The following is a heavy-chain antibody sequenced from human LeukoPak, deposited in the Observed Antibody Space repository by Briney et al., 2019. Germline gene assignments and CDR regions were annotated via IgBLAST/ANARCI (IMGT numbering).Heavy chain of an antibody. Sequence: PSQTLSLTCTVSGGSVSSGSYYWSWIRQPPGKGLEWIGYIYYSGSTNHNPSFKSRVTISVDTSKNQFSLKLSSVTAADTAVYYCARFAYCGGHCWYYFDYWGQGSLVTVSS. CDR3: ARFAYCGGHCWYYFDY. CDR1: GGSVSSGSYY. CDR2: IYYSGST. D-gene: IGHD2-21*02. J-gene: IGHJ4*02. V-gene: IGHV4-61*01.